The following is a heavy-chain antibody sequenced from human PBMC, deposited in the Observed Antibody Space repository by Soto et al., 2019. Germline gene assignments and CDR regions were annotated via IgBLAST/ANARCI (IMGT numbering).Heavy chain of an antibody. CDR2: FDPEDGET. J-gene: IGHJ5*02. CDR3: ATDTSTMVRGFFLDYP. D-gene: IGHD3-10*01. CDR1: GYTLTELS. V-gene: IGHV1-24*01. Sequence: GGSVKVSCKVSGYTLTELSMHWVRQAPGKGLEWMGGFDPEDGETIYAQKFQGRVTMTEDTSTDTAYMELSSLRSEDTAVYYCATDTSTMVRGFFLDYPWGQGTLVTVSS.